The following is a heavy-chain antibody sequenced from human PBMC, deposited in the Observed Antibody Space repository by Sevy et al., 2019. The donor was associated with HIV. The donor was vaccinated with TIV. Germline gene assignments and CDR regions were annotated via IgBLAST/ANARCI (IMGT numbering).Heavy chain of an antibody. J-gene: IGHJ5*02. V-gene: IGHV4-61*01. CDR2: IYYSGST. CDR1: GGSVSSGSYY. D-gene: IGHD2-2*01. Sequence: SETLSLTCTVSGGSVSSGSYYWSWIRQPPGKGLEWIGYIYYSGSTNYNPSLKSRVTISVDTSKNQFSLKLSSVTAADTAVYYCARVVDIVVVGSPRWFDPWGQGTLVTVSS. CDR3: ARVVDIVVVGSPRWFDP.